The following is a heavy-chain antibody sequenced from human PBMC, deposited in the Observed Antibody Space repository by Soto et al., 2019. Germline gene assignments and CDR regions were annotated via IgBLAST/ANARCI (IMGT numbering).Heavy chain of an antibody. CDR2: IKSKTDGGTT. J-gene: IGHJ6*02. CDR3: TMLGGAATLYYYGMDV. V-gene: IGHV3-15*07. CDR1: GFTFSNAW. Sequence: RLSCAASGFTFSNAWMNWVRQAPGKGLEWVGRIKSKTDGGTTDYAAPVKGRFTISRDDSKNTLYLQMNSLKTEDTAVYYCTMLGGAATLYYYGMDVWGQGATVTVSS. D-gene: IGHD2-15*01.